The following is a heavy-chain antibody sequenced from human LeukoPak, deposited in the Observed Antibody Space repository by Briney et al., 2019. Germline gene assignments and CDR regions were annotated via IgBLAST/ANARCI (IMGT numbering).Heavy chain of an antibody. Sequence: SETLSLTCTVSGGSISSYYWSWIRQPPGKGLERIGYIYYSGSTNYNPSLKSRVTISVDTSKNQSSLKLSSVTAADTAVYYCARSSPYYYDSSGQAFDYWGQGTLVTVSS. CDR1: GGSISSYY. V-gene: IGHV4-59*08. CDR3: ARSSPYYYDSSGQAFDY. J-gene: IGHJ4*02. CDR2: IYYSGST. D-gene: IGHD3-22*01.